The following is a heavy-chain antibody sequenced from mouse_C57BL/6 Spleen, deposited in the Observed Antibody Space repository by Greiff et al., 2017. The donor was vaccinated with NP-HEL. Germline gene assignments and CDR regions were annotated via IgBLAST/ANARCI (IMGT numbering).Heavy chain of an antibody. CDR2: ISDGGSYT. V-gene: IGHV5-4*01. J-gene: IGHJ3*01. Sequence: EVQRVESGGGLVKPGGSLKLSCAASGFTFSSYAMSWVRQTPEKRLEWVATISDGGSYTYYPDNVKGRFTISRDNAKNNLYLQMSHLKSEDTAMYYCARESYDGYYVWFAYWGQGTLVTVSA. D-gene: IGHD2-3*01. CDR1: GFTFSSYA. CDR3: ARESYDGYYVWFAY.